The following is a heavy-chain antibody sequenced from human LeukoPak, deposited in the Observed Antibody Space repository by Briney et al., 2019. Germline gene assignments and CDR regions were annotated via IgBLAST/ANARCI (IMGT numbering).Heavy chain of an antibody. CDR1: GDTFSTYA. D-gene: IGHD5/OR15-5a*01. J-gene: IGHJ4*02. CDR2: ITPFIDKA. CDR3: ARGSVSTSEFDS. Sequence: AVKVSCKASGDTFSTYAINWIRQAPGQGLEWMGRITPFIDKAIYSREFPGRVTITADKSTSTAYMELSSLRLEDTAVFFCARGSVSTSEFDSWGQGTLVIVSS. V-gene: IGHV1-69*04.